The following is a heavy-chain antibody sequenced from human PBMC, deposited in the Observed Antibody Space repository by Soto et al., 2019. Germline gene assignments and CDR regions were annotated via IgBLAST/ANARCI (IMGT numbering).Heavy chain of an antibody. Sequence: ASVKVSCKASGYTFTSYGISWVRQAPGQGLEWMGWISAYNGNTNYAQKLQGRVTMTTDTSTSTAYMELRSLRSDDTAVYYCARDTHESPTYCGGDCYFDYWGQGTLVTVSS. D-gene: IGHD2-21*02. CDR1: GYTFTSYG. V-gene: IGHV1-18*04. J-gene: IGHJ4*02. CDR3: ARDTHESPTYCGGDCYFDY. CDR2: ISAYNGNT.